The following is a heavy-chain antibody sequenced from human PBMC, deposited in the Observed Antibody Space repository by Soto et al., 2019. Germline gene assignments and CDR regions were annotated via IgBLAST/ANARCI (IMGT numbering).Heavy chain of an antibody. CDR3: AKDGHGDYSYYFDY. CDR2: ISYDGSNK. Sequence: QVQLVESGGGVVQPGRSLRLSCAASGFTFSSYGMHWVRQAPGKGLEWVAVISYDGSNKYYADSVKGRFTISRDNSKNKLYLQMNSLRAEDTAVYYCAKDGHGDYSYYFDYWGQGTLVTVSS. D-gene: IGHD4-17*01. CDR1: GFTFSSYG. J-gene: IGHJ4*02. V-gene: IGHV3-30*18.